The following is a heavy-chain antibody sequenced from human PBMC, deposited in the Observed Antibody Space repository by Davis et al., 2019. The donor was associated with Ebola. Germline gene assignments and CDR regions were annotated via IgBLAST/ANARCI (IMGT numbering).Heavy chain of an antibody. Sequence: PGGSLRLSCAASGFTFSSFAMSWVRQAPGKGLEWVSGISGSGGSTYYAHSVKGRFTISRDNSKKTMYLQMNSLRGEDTAVYYCARSGLSFGVVKYHYGMDAWGKGTTVTVSS. CDR2: ISGSGGST. J-gene: IGHJ6*04. CDR1: GFTFSSFA. CDR3: ARSGLSFGVVKYHYGMDA. V-gene: IGHV3-23*01. D-gene: IGHD3-3*01.